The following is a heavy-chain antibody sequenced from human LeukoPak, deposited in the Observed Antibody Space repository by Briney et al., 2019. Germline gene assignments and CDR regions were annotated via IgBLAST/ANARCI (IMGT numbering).Heavy chain of an antibody. Sequence: SETLSLTCTVSGASISSDYWSWIRQPPGKGLEWIGYIYYSGSTNYSPSLKSRVTMSVDTSENQFSLKLSPVTAADTAVYYCARLEYGNEYFPHWGQGTLVTVSS. CDR1: GASISSDY. CDR3: ARLEYGNEYFPH. V-gene: IGHV4-59*08. D-gene: IGHD2/OR15-2a*01. J-gene: IGHJ1*01. CDR2: IYYSGST.